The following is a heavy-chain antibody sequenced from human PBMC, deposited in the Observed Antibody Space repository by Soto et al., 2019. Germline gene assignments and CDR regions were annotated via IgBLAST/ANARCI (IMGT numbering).Heavy chain of an antibody. CDR3: ARHRGCSGGSCYSTKPHYYYYYMDV. D-gene: IGHD2-15*01. Sequence: SETLSLTCTVSGGSISSYYWSWIRQPPGKGLEWIGYIYYSGSTNYNPSLKSRVTISVDTSKNQFSLKLSSVTAADTAVYYCARHRGCSGGSCYSTKPHYYYYYMDVWGKGTTVTVSS. CDR1: GGSISSYY. CDR2: IYYSGST. J-gene: IGHJ6*03. V-gene: IGHV4-59*08.